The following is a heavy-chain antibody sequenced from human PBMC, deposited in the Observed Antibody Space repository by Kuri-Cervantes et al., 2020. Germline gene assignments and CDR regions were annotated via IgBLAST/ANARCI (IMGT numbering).Heavy chain of an antibody. Sequence: GESLKISCAASGFTFDDYAMNWVRHAPGKGLEWVSGISWNSGSIGYADSVKGRFTISRDNAKNSLYLQMNSLRAEDTALYYCAKDQNHKYSSGRNDAFDIWGQGTMVTVSS. D-gene: IGHD6-19*01. CDR3: AKDQNHKYSSGRNDAFDI. J-gene: IGHJ3*02. CDR2: ISWNSGSI. CDR1: GFTFDDYA. V-gene: IGHV3-9*01.